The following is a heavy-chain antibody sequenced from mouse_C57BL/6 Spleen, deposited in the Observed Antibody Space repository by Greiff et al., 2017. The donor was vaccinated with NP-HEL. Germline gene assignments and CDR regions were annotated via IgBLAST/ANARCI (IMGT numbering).Heavy chain of an antibody. CDR2: ISSGGSYT. D-gene: IGHD1-1*01. CDR3: ASHITTVVADYYAMDY. V-gene: IGHV5-6*01. CDR1: GFTFSSYG. Sequence: EVKVVESGGDLVKPGGSLKLSCAASGFTFSSYGMSWVRQTPDKRLEWVATISSGGSYTYYPDSVKGRFTISRANAKNTLYLQMSSLKSEDTAMYYCASHITTVVADYYAMDYWGQGTSVTVSS. J-gene: IGHJ4*01.